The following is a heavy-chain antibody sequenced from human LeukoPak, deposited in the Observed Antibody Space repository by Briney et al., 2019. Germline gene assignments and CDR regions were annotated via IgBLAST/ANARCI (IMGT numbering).Heavy chain of an antibody. CDR3: ARAPKYQLPPSWFDP. J-gene: IGHJ5*02. D-gene: IGHD2-2*01. Sequence: PGGSLRLSCAASGFSVRTNCMSWVRQAPGKGLEWVSVIYSGGSTYYADSVKGRFTISRDNSKNTPYFQMKTLRAEDTAVYYCARAPKYQLPPSWFDPWGQGTLVTVSS. V-gene: IGHV3-53*01. CDR2: IYSGGST. CDR1: GFSVRTNC.